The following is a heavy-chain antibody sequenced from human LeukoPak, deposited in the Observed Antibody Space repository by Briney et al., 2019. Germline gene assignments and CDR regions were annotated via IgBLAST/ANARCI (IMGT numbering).Heavy chain of an antibody. Sequence: SGTLSLTCTVSGGSISSSSYYWGWIRQPPGKGLEWLGSIYYSGSTYYNPSLKSRVTISVDTSKNQSSLTLSSVTAAHTAVYSCARDRIFGMSNYRWFDPWGQGTLVTVSS. V-gene: IGHV4-39*07. CDR3: ARDRIFGMSNYRWFDP. D-gene: IGHD3-3*01. J-gene: IGHJ5*02. CDR1: GGSISSSSYY. CDR2: IYYSGST.